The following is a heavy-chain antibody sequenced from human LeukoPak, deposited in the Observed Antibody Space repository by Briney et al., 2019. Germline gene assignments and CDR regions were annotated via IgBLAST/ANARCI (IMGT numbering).Heavy chain of an antibody. J-gene: IGHJ4*02. CDR3: ARAYWQYHFDY. Sequence: SETLSLTCTVSGGSISSYYWSWIRQPPGKGLEWIGYIYYSGSTNYNPSLKSRVTISVDTSKNQFSLKLSSVTAADTAVYYCARAYWQYHFDYWGQGTLVTV. CDR1: GGSISSYY. D-gene: IGHD2-15*01. V-gene: IGHV4-59*01. CDR2: IYYSGST.